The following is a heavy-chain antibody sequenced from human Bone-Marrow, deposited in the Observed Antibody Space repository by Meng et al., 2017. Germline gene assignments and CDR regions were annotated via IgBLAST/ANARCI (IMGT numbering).Heavy chain of an antibody. V-gene: IGHV3-15*01. J-gene: IGHJ3*02. D-gene: IGHD3-22*01. CDR1: GFSFTDAG. CDR3: TTEYYYDSIGYNEGDAFDI. Sequence: GGSLRLSCVASGFSFTDAGMSWVRQAPGKGLEWVGRIKSKTDGGTTDYTAPVKGRFTISRDDSKNTLYLQMNSLKTEDTAVYYCTTEYYYDSIGYNEGDAFDIWGQGTMVTVSS. CDR2: IKSKTDGGTT.